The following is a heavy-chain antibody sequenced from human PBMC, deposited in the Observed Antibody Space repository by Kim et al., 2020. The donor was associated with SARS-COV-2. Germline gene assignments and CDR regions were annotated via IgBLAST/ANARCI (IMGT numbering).Heavy chain of an antibody. D-gene: IGHD3-10*01. Sequence: GGSLRLSCAASGFTFSSYAMSWVRQAPGKGLEWVSAISGSGGSTYYADSVKGRFTISRDNSKNTLYLQMNSLRAEDTAVYYCAKERELLWFGELSPTYFDYWGQGTLVTVSS. CDR1: GFTFSSYA. CDR3: AKERELLWFGELSPTYFDY. J-gene: IGHJ4*02. CDR2: ISGSGGST. V-gene: IGHV3-23*01.